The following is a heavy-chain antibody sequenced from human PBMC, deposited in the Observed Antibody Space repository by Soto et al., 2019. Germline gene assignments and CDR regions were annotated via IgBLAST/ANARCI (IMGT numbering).Heavy chain of an antibody. D-gene: IGHD6-6*01. CDR2: INHSGST. V-gene: IGHV4-34*01. Sequence: PSETLSLTCAVYGGSFSGYYWSWIRQPPGKGLGWIWEINHSGSTNYNPSLKSRVTISVDTSKNQFSLKLSSVTAADTAVYYCARARIAARPANHYFDYWGQGTLVTVSS. CDR3: ARARIAARPANHYFDY. CDR1: GGSFSGYY. J-gene: IGHJ4*02.